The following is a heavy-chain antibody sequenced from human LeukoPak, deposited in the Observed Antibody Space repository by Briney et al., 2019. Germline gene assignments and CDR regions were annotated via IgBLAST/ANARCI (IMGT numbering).Heavy chain of an antibody. D-gene: IGHD3-16*01. Sequence: GGSLRLSCAASRFIFRNYAMSWVRQAPGRGLEWLSIICGTADSKYYADSVKGRFTISRDNPRSSLYLEMNILRAEDTAVYYCAKADATIGSAFDPWGQGKTFIVSS. CDR1: RFIFRNYA. J-gene: IGHJ3*01. CDR3: AKADATIGSAFDP. V-gene: IGHV3-23*01. CDR2: ICGTADSK.